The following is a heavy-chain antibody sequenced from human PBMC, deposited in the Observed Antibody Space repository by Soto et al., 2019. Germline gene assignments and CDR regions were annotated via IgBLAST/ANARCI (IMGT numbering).Heavy chain of an antibody. CDR1: GGSINSYY. V-gene: IGHV4-59*01. J-gene: IGHJ4*02. CDR2: IYYSGST. CDR3: ARDWGWFGELGFDY. Sequence: PSETLSLTCTVSGGSINSYYWSWIRQPPGKGLEWIGYIYYSGSTNYNPSLKGRVTISVDTSKNQFSLKLSSVTAADTAVYYCARDWGWFGELGFDYWGQGTLVTVSS. D-gene: IGHD3-10*01.